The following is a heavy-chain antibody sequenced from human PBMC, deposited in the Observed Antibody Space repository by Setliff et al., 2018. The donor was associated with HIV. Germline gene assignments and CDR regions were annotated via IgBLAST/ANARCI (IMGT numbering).Heavy chain of an antibody. CDR2: IYTSGST. CDR3: ARLLGVVITWWFDP. V-gene: IGHV4-61*09. CDR1: GGSISSGSYY. D-gene: IGHD3-3*01. J-gene: IGHJ5*02. Sequence: SETLSLTCTVSGGSISSGSYYWSWIRQPAGKGLEWIGHIYTSGSTNHNTSLKSRVTISIDTSKNQFSLKLSSVTAADTAVYYCARLLGVVITWWFDPWGQGTLVTVSS.